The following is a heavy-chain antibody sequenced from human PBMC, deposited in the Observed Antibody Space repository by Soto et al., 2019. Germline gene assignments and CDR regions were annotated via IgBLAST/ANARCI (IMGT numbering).Heavy chain of an antibody. CDR2: IYYSGST. CDR1: GGSISSSSYY. V-gene: IGHV4-39*01. J-gene: IGHJ4*02. D-gene: IGHD3-9*01. CDR3: ARQGADPTLRYFDWFVLGLEETIDY. Sequence: SETLSLTCTVSGGSISSSSYYWGWIRQPPGKGLEWIGSIYYSGSTYYNPSLKSRVTISVDTSKNQFSLKLSSVTAADTAVYYCARQGADPTLRYFDWFVLGLEETIDYWGQGTLVTVSS.